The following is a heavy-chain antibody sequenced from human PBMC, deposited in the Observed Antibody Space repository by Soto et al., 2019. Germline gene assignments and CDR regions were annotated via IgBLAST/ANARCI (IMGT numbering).Heavy chain of an antibody. V-gene: IGHV4-59*01. CDR1: GGSISSYY. J-gene: IGHJ4*02. CDR2: IYYSGST. D-gene: IGHD3-10*01. Sequence: KTSETLSLTCTVSGGSISSYYWSWIRQPPGKGLEWIGYIYYSGSTNYNPSLKSRVTISVDTSKNQFSLRLSSVTAADTAVYYCARRRQLGGTFFFDYWGQGTLVTVSS. CDR3: ARRRQLGGTFFFDY.